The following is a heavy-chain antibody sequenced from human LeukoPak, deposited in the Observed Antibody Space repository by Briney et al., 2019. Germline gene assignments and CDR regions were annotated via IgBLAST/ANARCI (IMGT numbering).Heavy chain of an antibody. CDR3: ARVEYSSSWYVPYYYYYMDV. CDR1: GFTFSSYW. J-gene: IGHJ6*03. D-gene: IGHD6-13*01. CDR2: INSDGSST. V-gene: IGHV3-74*01. Sequence: PGGSLRLSCAASGFTFSSYWMHWVRQAPGKGLVWVSRINSDGSSTSYADSVKGRFTISRDNAKNTLYLQMNSLRAEDTAVYYCARVEYSSSWYVPYYYYYMDVWGKGTTVTVSS.